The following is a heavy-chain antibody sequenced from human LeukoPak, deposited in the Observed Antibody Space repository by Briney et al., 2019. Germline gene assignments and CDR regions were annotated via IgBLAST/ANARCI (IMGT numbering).Heavy chain of an antibody. D-gene: IGHD3-22*01. V-gene: IGHV3-7*01. CDR1: GFTFSSYW. Sequence: GGSLRLSCAASGFTFSSYWMNWARQAPGKGLEWVASINHNGNVNYYVDSVKGRFTISRDNAKNTLYLQMNSLRAEDTAVYYCAVDSSGYWAFDYWGQGTLVTVSS. J-gene: IGHJ4*02. CDR2: INHNGNVN. CDR3: AVDSSGYWAFDY.